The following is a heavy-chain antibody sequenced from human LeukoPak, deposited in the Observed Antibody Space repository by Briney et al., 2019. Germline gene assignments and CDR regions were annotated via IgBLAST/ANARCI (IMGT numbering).Heavy chain of an antibody. D-gene: IGHD1-26*01. J-gene: IGHJ4*02. V-gene: IGHV4-59*01. Sequence: SETLSLTCTVSGGSISSYYWSWIRQPPGKGLEWIGYIYYSGSTNYNPSLKSRVTISVDTSKNQFSLKLSSVTAADTAVYYCARASWELPGEFDYWGQGTLVTVSS. CDR1: GGSISSYY. CDR3: ARASWELPGEFDY. CDR2: IYYSGST.